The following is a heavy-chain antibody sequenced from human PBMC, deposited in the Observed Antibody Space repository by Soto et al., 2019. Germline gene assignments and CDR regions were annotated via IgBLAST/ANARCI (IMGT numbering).Heavy chain of an antibody. J-gene: IGHJ4*02. CDR1: GYTFTSYG. Sequence: ASVKVSCKASGYTFTSYGISWVRQAPGQGLEWMGWISAYNGNTNYAQKLQGRVTMTTDTSTSTAYMELRSLRSGDTAVYYCARDGPPYCGGDCYSDYWGQGTLVTVYS. CDR2: ISAYNGNT. CDR3: ARDGPPYCGGDCYSDY. D-gene: IGHD2-21*02. V-gene: IGHV1-18*04.